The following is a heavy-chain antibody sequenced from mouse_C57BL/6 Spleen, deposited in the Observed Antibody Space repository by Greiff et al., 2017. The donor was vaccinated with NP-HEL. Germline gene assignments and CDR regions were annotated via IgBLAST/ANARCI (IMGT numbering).Heavy chain of an antibody. CDR2: INPNNGGT. Sequence: EVQLQQSGPELVKPGASVKIPCKASGYTFTDYNMDWVKQSHGKSLEWIGDINPNNGGTTYNQKFKGKATLTVDKYSSTAYMKLRSLTSEDTAVYYCARDPYDYEQAWFAYWGQGTLVTVSA. D-gene: IGHD2-4*01. CDR1: GYTFTDYN. J-gene: IGHJ3*01. V-gene: IGHV1-18*01. CDR3: ARDPYDYEQAWFAY.